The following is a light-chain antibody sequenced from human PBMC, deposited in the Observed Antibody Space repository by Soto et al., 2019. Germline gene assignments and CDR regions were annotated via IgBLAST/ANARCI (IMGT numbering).Light chain of an antibody. V-gene: IGLV2-8*01. CDR2: EVS. Sequence: QSVLTQPPSASGSPGQSVTISCTGTSSDVGTYNFVSWYQQHPGKAPKLMVYEVSMRPSGVPDRFSGSESGNTASLTVSGLQAEDEADYFCSSYADTNNYVFGTGTKVTVL. J-gene: IGLJ1*01. CDR3: SSYADTNNYV. CDR1: SSDVGTYNF.